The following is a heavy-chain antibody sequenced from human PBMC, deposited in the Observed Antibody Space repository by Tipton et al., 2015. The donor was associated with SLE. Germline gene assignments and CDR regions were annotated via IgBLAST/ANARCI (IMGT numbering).Heavy chain of an antibody. J-gene: IGHJ3*02. CDR1: GGSITGGAYY. Sequence: TLSLTCTVSGGSITGGAYYWGWIRQHPGKGLEWIGYISDSGTLYYNPSLKRRVTISVDRFKNQFSLNLSSVTAAETAVYYCARTVWARAFDIWGQGTMVTVSS. V-gene: IGHV4-31*03. D-gene: IGHD7-27*01. CDR2: ISDSGTL. CDR3: ARTVWARAFDI.